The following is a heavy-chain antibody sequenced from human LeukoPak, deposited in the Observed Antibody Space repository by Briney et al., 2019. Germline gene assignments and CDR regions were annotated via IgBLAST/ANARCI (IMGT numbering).Heavy chain of an antibody. J-gene: IGHJ4*02. V-gene: IGHV3-74*01. CDR2: INSDGSST. Sequence: GGSLRLSCAASRFTFSTYWMHWVRHAPGKGLVWVSRINSDGSSTGYADSVKGRFTISRDNAKNTLYLQMNSLRVEDTAVYYCAKDRFDYWGQGTLVTVSS. CDR3: AKDRFDY. CDR1: RFTFSTYW.